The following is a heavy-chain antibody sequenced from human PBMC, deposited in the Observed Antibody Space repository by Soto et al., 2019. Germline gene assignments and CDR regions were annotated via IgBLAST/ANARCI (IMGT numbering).Heavy chain of an antibody. CDR2: IVYDGSNK. D-gene: IGHD3-16*01. Sequence: QVLLVESGGGVVQPGRSLRLSCAASGFTFSSYGVHWVRQAPGKGLEWVAFIVYDGSNKNYADSVKGRFTISRDNSKNTLYLQMNSLRAEDTAIYYCAKLGVPTGGGFLYHGMDVWGQGTTVTVSS. V-gene: IGHV3-30*18. CDR3: AKLGVPTGGGFLYHGMDV. J-gene: IGHJ6*02. CDR1: GFTFSSYG.